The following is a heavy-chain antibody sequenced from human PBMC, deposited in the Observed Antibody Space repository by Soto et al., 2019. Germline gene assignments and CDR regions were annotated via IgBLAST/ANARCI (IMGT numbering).Heavy chain of an antibody. CDR2: IIPIFGKP. CDR1: GGTFSSYA. Sequence: GASVKVSCKASGGTFSSYAISWVRQAPGQGLEWMGGIIPIFGKPNYAQKFQGRVTITADESTSTVYMELSSLRSEDTAVYYCARAVSSGSYPAPYYYYGMDVWGQGTTVTVSS. D-gene: IGHD3-10*01. V-gene: IGHV1-69*13. J-gene: IGHJ6*02. CDR3: ARAVSSGSYPAPYYYYGMDV.